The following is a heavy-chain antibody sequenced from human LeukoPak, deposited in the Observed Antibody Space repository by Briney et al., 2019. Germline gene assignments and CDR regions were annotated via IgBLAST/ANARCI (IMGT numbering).Heavy chain of an antibody. CDR2: ISYDGSNK. V-gene: IGHV3-30-3*01. D-gene: IGHD3-10*01. CDR1: GFTFSSYA. J-gene: IGHJ5*02. CDR3: LQYNSGST. Sequence: GGSLRLSCAASGFTFSSYAMHWVRQAPGKGLEWVAVISYDGSNKYYADSVKGRFTISRDNSKNTLYLQMNSLRVEDTAVYYCLQYNSGSTWGQGTPVTVSS.